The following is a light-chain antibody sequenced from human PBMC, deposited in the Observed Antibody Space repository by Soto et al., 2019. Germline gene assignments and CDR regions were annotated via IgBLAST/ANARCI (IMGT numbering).Light chain of an antibody. J-gene: IGKJ2*01. CDR3: QQRSNWPPMYT. V-gene: IGKV3-11*01. CDR2: DAS. CDR1: QSVSSY. Sequence: EIVLTQSPATLSLSPGERATLSCRASQSVSSYLAWYQQKPGQAPRLLIYDASNRATGIPARFSSSGSGTDFILTISSLEPEDFAVYYCQQRSNWPPMYTFGQGTKLEIK.